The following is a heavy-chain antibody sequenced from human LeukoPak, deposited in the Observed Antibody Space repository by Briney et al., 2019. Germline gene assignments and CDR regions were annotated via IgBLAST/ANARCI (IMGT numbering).Heavy chain of an antibody. J-gene: IGHJ5*02. D-gene: IGHD6-6*01. V-gene: IGHV4-39*07. CDR3: ARRPDPPREGGNWFDP. CDR1: GCSISSSSYY. CDR2: IYYSGST. Sequence: DPSETLSLTCTVSGCSISSSSYYWGWIRQPPGNGLEWIVSIYYSGSTYYNPSLKSRVTISVDTSKNQFSLKLSSVTAADTAVYYCARRPDPPREGGNWFDPWGQGTLVTVSS.